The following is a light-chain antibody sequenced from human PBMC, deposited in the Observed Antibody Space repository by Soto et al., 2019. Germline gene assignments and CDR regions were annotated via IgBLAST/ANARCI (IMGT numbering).Light chain of an antibody. Sequence: QSVLTQPASVSGSPGQSITVTCTGTSSDVGGYKYVSWYQQHPGKAPKLLIYEVENRPSGVSSRFFGSKSGNTASLTISGLQVEDEADYYCSSYAGNNNYVFGTGTNVTVL. CDR1: SSDVGGYKY. V-gene: IGLV2-14*01. J-gene: IGLJ1*01. CDR2: EVE. CDR3: SSYAGNNNYV.